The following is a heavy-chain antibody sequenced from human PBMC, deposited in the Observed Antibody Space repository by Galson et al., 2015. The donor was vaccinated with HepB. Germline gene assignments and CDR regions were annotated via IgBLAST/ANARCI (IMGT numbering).Heavy chain of an antibody. V-gene: IGHV3-48*04. D-gene: IGHD3-10*01. J-gene: IGHJ6*02. CDR1: GFTFSSYS. Sequence: SLRLSCAASGFTFSSYSMNWVRQAPGKGLEWVSYISSSSSTIYYADSVKGRFTISRDNAKNSLYLQMNSLRAEDTAVYYCARSRATGSYYYYGMDVWGQGTTVTVSS. CDR3: ARSRATGSYYYYGMDV. CDR2: ISSSSSTI.